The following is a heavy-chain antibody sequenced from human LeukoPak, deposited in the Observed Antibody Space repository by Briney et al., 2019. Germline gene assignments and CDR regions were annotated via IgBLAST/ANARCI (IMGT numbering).Heavy chain of an antibody. Sequence: GGSLRLSCEASGFTVSSSAMNWDRQAPGKGLEWVSSLSVSGDRTYYADSVKGRFTISRDNSKNTLFLQMNSLRAEDTAVYYCAKGYYGSGSYGWFDYWGQGTLVTVSS. CDR3: AKGYYGSGSYGWFDY. D-gene: IGHD3-10*01. V-gene: IGHV3-23*01. CDR2: LSVSGDRT. CDR1: GFTVSSSA. J-gene: IGHJ4*02.